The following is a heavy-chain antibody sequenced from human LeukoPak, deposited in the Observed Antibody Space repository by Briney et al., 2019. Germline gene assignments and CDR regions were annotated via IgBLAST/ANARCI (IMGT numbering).Heavy chain of an antibody. Sequence: SGTLSLTCAVSGGSISSSNWWSWVRQPPGKGLERIGEIYHGGSTNYNPSLKSRVTISVDKSKNQFSLKLSSVTAADTAVYYCARGVVVVPAAMVADWFDPWGQGTLVTVSS. CDR1: GGSISSSNW. V-gene: IGHV4-4*02. CDR2: IYHGGST. D-gene: IGHD2-2*01. J-gene: IGHJ5*02. CDR3: ARGVVVVPAAMVADWFDP.